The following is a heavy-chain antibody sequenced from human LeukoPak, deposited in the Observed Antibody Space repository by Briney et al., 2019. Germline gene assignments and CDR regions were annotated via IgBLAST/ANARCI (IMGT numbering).Heavy chain of an antibody. Sequence: GGSLRLSCAASGFTFSSYAMSWVRQAPGKGLEWVSAISGSGGSTYYADSVKGRFTISRDNAKNSLYLQMNSLRVEDTAVYYCARDSPSGGYDYWGQGTLVTVSS. CDR1: GFTFSSYA. CDR2: ISGSGGST. V-gene: IGHV3-23*01. D-gene: IGHD1-26*01. J-gene: IGHJ4*02. CDR3: ARDSPSGGYDY.